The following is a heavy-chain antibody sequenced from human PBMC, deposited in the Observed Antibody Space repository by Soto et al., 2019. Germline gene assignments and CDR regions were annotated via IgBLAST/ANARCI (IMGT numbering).Heavy chain of an antibody. CDR2: INHSGST. CDR1: GGSFSGYY. J-gene: IGHJ6*02. CDR3: ARGRNYDFWSGYYPYYYGMDV. V-gene: IGHV4-34*01. Sequence: ASETLSLTCAVYGGSFSGYYWSWIRQPPGKGLEWIGEINHSGSTNYNPSLKSRVTISVDTSKNQFSLKLSSVTAADTAVYYCARGRNYDFWSGYYPYYYGMDVWGQGTTVTVSS. D-gene: IGHD3-3*01.